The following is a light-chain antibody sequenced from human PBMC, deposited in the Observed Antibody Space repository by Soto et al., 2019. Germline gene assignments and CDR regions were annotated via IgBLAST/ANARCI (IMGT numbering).Light chain of an antibody. J-gene: IGKJ1*01. V-gene: IGKV2-30*02. CDR2: KVS. Sequence: DVVMTQSPLSLPVTLGQPASISCRSSQSLIHSDGNTYLNWFQQRPGQSPRRLIYKVSDRDSGVRDRFSASGSGTDFTLKISRVEPVDVAVYYFMSGTHGPWTFGQGTDVEIK. CDR1: QSLIHSDGNTY. CDR3: MSGTHGPWT.